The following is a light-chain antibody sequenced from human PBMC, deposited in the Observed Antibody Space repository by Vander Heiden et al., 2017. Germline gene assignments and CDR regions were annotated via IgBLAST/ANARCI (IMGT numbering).Light chain of an antibody. J-gene: IGKJ1*01. CDR1: QSISSF. CDR2: DAS. Sequence: EIVMTQSPDTLSVSPGERATLSCRASQSISSFLAWYQQKPGQAPRLLIYDASTRATGLPARFSGSGSGTEFTLTISSLQSEDFAVYSCQQYYDWPTFGQGTNVEIK. CDR3: QQYYDWPT. V-gene: IGKV3-15*01.